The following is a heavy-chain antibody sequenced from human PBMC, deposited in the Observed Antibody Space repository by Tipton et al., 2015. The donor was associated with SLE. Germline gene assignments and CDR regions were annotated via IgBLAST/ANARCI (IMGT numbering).Heavy chain of an antibody. J-gene: IGHJ5*02. V-gene: IGHV4-34*01. CDR2: IYHSGST. CDR1: GGSFSGYY. D-gene: IGHD1-1*01. Sequence: TLSLTCAVYGGSFSGYYWSWIRQPPGKGLEWIGSIYHSGSTYYNPSLKSRVTISVDTSKNQFSLKLSSVTAADTAVYYCARRGVQDNWFDPWGQGTLVTVSS. CDR3: ARRGVQDNWFDP.